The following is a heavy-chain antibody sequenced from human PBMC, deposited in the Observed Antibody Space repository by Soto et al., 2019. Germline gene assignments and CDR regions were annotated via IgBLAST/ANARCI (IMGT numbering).Heavy chain of an antibody. CDR2: ISSSSSYI. Sequence: PGGSLRLSCAASGFTFSSYSMNWVRQAPGKGLEWVSSISSSSSYIYYADSVRGRFTISRDNAKNSLCLQMNSLRAEDTAVYYCARDPHYYYDSSGYYGAFDTWGQGTMVTVSS. CDR3: ARDPHYYYDSSGYYGAFDT. CDR1: GFTFSSYS. D-gene: IGHD3-22*01. V-gene: IGHV3-21*01. J-gene: IGHJ3*02.